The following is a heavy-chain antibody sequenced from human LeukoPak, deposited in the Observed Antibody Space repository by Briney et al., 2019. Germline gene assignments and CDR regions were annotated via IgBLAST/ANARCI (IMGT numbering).Heavy chain of an antibody. CDR1: GFTFTNYA. CDR3: AKDLGTSQDFDY. Sequence: PGGSLRLSCVAPGFTFTNYAMSWVRQAPGKGLEWVSYIRGSGGTTHYADSVKGRFTISRDNSKNTVYLQMNSLRAEDTAVYYCAKDLGTSQDFDYWGQGTLVTVSS. V-gene: IGHV3-23*01. J-gene: IGHJ4*02. CDR2: IRGSGGTT.